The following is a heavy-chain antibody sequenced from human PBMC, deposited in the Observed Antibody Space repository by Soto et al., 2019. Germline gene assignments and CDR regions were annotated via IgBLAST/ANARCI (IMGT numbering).Heavy chain of an antibody. D-gene: IGHD5-12*01. J-gene: IGHJ5*02. V-gene: IGHV6-1*01. Sequence: PXQALSLTSAISGDSVSSNTASCNLIRQSPSRGLEWLGRTYFRSKWYNDYAVSVKSRIIINPDTSNNQFSLQLNSVTPEDTAVYFCAKGDDLGPKTGYAFDPWGQGIMVTVS. CDR2: TYFRSKWYN. CDR1: GDSVSSNTAS. CDR3: AKGDDLGPKTGYAFDP.